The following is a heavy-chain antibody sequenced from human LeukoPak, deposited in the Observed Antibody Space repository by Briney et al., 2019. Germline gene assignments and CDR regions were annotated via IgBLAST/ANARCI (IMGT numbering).Heavy chain of an antibody. Sequence: SVRVSCKXSGDTFNNFAISWVRQAPRQGLEWMGGIIPTSGTANYSQKFQSRVTITADESTSTVYMELSSLRFEDTAMYYCAREHGDDLSPGGDTFDIWGQGTMVTVSS. V-gene: IGHV1-69*01. CDR2: IIPTSGTA. D-gene: IGHD5-12*01. J-gene: IGHJ3*02. CDR1: GDTFNNFA. CDR3: AREHGDDLSPGGDTFDI.